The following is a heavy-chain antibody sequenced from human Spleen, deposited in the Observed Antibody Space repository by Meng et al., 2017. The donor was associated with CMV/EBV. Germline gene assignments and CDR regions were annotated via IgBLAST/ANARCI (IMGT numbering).Heavy chain of an antibody. CDR2: IYYSGST. V-gene: IGHV4-59*01. CDR3: ARVSSDHGDYDFYGMDV. Sequence: GSLRLSCTVSGGSISSYYWSWIRQPPGKGLEWIGYIYYSGSTNYNPSLKSRVTISVDTSKNQFSLKLSSVTAADTAVYYCARVSSDHGDYDFYGMDVWGQGTTVTVSS. D-gene: IGHD4-17*01. CDR1: GGSISSYY. J-gene: IGHJ6*02.